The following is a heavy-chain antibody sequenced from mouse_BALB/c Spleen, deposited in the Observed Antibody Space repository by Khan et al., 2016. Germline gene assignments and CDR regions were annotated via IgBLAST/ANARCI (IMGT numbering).Heavy chain of an antibody. CDR1: GFDFSRFW. J-gene: IGHJ4*01. V-gene: IGHV4-1*02. D-gene: IGHD2-1*01. Sequence: EVKLLESGGGLVQPGGSLRLSCAASGFDFSRFWMNWVRKAPGKGLQWIGEINPESSSINYTPSLKDKFIISRDNAKNTLLLQMSNVRSEDTALYYCACGNYYAMDYWGQGTSVTVSS. CDR3: ACGNYYAMDY. CDR2: INPESSSI.